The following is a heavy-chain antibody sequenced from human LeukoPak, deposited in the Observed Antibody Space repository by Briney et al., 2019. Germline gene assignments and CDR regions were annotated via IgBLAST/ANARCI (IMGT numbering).Heavy chain of an antibody. J-gene: IGHJ4*02. V-gene: IGHV3-53*01. CDR1: GLTVSTNY. Sequence: GSLRLSCAASGLTVSTNYMSWVRQAPGKGLEWVSIIYSDGTTYYTDSVKGRFTISRDNSKNTLYLQMNSLRAEDTAVYYCAKALYIVVVPAAVDYWGQGTLVTVSS. CDR3: AKALYIVVVPAAVDY. CDR2: IYSDGTT. D-gene: IGHD2-2*01.